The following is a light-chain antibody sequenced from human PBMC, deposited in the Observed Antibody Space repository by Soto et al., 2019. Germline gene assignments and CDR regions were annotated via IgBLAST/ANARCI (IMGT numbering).Light chain of an antibody. CDR3: QSYDSSLSGVL. V-gene: IGLV1-40*01. Sequence: QSVLTQPPSVSGAPGPRVTISCAGSGSNIAASCDVHWYQQLPGTAPKLLIYGNFNRPSGVPDRFSGSKSGTSASLAITGLQAEDEADYYCQSYDSSLSGVLFGGGTKVTVL. J-gene: IGLJ2*01. CDR2: GNF. CDR1: GSNIAASCD.